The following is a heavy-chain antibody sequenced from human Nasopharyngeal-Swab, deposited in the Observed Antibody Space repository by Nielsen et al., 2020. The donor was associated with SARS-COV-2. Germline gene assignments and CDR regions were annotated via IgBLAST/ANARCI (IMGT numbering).Heavy chain of an antibody. CDR3: ARTRSSSWTLKDYFDY. V-gene: IGHV2-26*01. CDR2: IFSNEEK. J-gene: IGHJ4*02. D-gene: IGHD6-13*01. Sequence: WIRQPPGKALEWLAHIFSNEEKSYSTSLKSRLTISKDTSKSQVVLNMSNMDPVDTATYYCARTRSSSWTLKDYFDYWGQGTLVTVSS.